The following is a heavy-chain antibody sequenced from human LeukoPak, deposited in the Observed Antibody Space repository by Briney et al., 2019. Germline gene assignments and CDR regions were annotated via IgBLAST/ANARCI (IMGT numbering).Heavy chain of an antibody. CDR2: IRAGGGDT. D-gene: IGHD3-10*01. J-gene: IGHJ4*02. Sequence: PGGSLRLSCAASGFTFSDYYMNWIRQTPGKGLDWVSTIRAGGGDTFYSDSVKGRFSISRDNSKNTLILQMDSLRADDTAIYYCAKILASGSGSYWGQGTLVLVSS. V-gene: IGHV3-23*01. CDR1: GFTFSDYY. CDR3: AKILASGSGSY.